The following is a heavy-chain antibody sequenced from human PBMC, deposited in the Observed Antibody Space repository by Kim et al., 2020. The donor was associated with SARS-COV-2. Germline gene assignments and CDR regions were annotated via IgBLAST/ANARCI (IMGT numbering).Heavy chain of an antibody. CDR2: RSSITT. D-gene: IGHD2-8*01. V-gene: IGHV3-48*04. J-gene: IGHJ4*02. Sequence: RSSITTYNANAGKGRFTNSSDNAKNSLYLQMSSLRAEDTAVYYCARGYYYWGQGTLVTVSS. CDR3: ARGYYY.